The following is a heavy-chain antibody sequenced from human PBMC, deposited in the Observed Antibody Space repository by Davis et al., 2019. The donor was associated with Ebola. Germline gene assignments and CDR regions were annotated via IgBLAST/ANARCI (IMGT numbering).Heavy chain of an antibody. CDR1: GGSIISSSSY. D-gene: IGHD6-13*01. V-gene: IGHV4-39*01. J-gene: IGHJ4*02. Sequence: SETLSLTCTVSGGSIISSSSYWGWIRQPPRKGLEWIGSIYYSGITYYNPSLKSRVTISVDTSKNQFSLKLTSLTAADTAVYYCARTYSSSYYVLNSWGQGTLVTVSS. CDR2: IYYSGIT. CDR3: ARTYSSSYYVLNS.